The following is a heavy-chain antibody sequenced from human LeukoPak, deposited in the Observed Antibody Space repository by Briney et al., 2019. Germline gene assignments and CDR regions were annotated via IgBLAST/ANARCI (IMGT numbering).Heavy chain of an antibody. CDR3: ARGGFKQFDY. V-gene: IGHV4-31*03. CDR2: IYYGGST. J-gene: IGHJ4*02. Sequence: PSQTLSLTCTVSGGSISSGGYYWSWIRQHPGKGLEWIGYIYYGGSTYCNPSLKSRVTITIDTSKNQFFLKLSSVTAADTAVYYCARGGFKQFDYWGQGTLVTVSS. CDR1: GGSISSGGYY.